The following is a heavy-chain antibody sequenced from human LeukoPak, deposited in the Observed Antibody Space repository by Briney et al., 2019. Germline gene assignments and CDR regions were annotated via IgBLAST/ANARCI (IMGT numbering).Heavy chain of an antibody. J-gene: IGHJ4*02. CDR3: ARWRTARTGFDY. CDR1: GGSISSNSYY. V-gene: IGHV4-39*01. D-gene: IGHD3/OR15-3a*01. Sequence: SETLSLTCTVSGGSISSNSYYWGWIRQPPGKGLEWIGSIYYSGSPYYNPSLKSRVTISVDTSKNQFSLKVISVTAADTAVYYCARWRTARTGFDYWGQGTPVTVSS. CDR2: IYYSGSP.